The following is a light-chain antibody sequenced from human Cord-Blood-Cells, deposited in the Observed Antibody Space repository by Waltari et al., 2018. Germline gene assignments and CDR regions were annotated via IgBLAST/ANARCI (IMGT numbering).Light chain of an antibody. CDR3: QQSYSTPYT. V-gene: IGKV1-39*01. J-gene: IGKJ2*01. CDR2: AAS. Sequence: DIQMTQSPSSLSASVGDRVTITCRASQSISSYLNWYQQKPGKAPKLLIYAASSLQSGVPSRFGDSGSGTDFTLTISSLQPEDFATYYCQQSYSTPYTFGQGTKLEIK. CDR1: QSISSY.